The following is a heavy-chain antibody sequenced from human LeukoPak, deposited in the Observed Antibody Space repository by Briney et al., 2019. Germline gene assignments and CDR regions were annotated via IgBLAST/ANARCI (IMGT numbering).Heavy chain of an antibody. CDR3: ARGSGYCSGGSCYFPPYYYYMDV. D-gene: IGHD2-15*01. Sequence: GGSLRLSCAASGFTVSSNYMSWVRQAPGKGLEWVSVIYSGGSTYYADSVKGRFTTSRDNSKNTLYLQMNSLRAEDTAVYYCARGSGYCSGGSCYFPPYYYYMDVWGKGTTVTVSS. CDR2: IYSGGST. CDR1: GFTVSSNY. J-gene: IGHJ6*03. V-gene: IGHV3-66*02.